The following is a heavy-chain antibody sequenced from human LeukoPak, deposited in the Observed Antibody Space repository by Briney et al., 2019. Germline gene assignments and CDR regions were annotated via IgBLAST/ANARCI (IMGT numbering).Heavy chain of an antibody. Sequence: GGSLRLSCAASGFTFSTYWMIWYRQAPGKGLEWVGNINQDASEINYVDSVRGRFTISRDNAKNSLHLQMNSLRAEDTAVYYCATDRDNSDWQKRFDSWGQGTLVTVSS. CDR3: ATDRDNSDWQKRFDS. CDR1: GFTFSTYW. CDR2: INQDASEI. D-gene: IGHD2-21*02. V-gene: IGHV3-7*01. J-gene: IGHJ4*02.